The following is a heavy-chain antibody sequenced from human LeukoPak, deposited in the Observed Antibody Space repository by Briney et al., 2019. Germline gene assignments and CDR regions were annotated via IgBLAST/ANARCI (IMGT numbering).Heavy chain of an antibody. D-gene: IGHD3-10*02. Sequence: PGGSLRLSCAASGFIFSSFEMNWVRQAPGKGLEWVSYISSSGSTIYYADSVKGRFTISRDNAKNSLYLQMNSLRAEDTAVYYCAELGITMIGGVWGKGTTVTISS. CDR1: GFIFSSFE. CDR3: AELGITMIGGV. V-gene: IGHV3-48*03. CDR2: ISSSGSTI. J-gene: IGHJ6*04.